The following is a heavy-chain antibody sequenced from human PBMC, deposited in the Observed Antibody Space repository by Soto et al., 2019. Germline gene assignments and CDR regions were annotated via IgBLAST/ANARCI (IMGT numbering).Heavy chain of an antibody. CDR3: ARGSCSSASCYTGDY. Sequence: SETLSLTCTVSGASISSYYWSWIRQPPGKGLEWIGYIYFTGTTNYNPSLKSRVTISVDTSKNQFSLKLSSVTAAGTAVYYCARGSCSSASCYTGDYWGQGTLVPVSS. CDR2: IYFTGTT. D-gene: IGHD2-2*02. J-gene: IGHJ4*02. V-gene: IGHV4-59*01. CDR1: GASISSYY.